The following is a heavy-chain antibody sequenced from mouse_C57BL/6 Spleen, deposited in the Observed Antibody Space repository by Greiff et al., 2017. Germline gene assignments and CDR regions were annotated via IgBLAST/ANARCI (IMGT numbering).Heavy chain of an antibody. D-gene: IGHD2-4*01. CDR3: ARGGLRRGDYYAMDD. J-gene: IGHJ4*01. CDR2: ISYDGSN. V-gene: IGHV3-6*01. Sequence: EVKLMESGPGLVKPSQSLSLTCSVTGYSITSGYYWNWIRQFPGNKLEWMGYISYDGSNNYNPSLKNRISITRDTSKNQFFLKLNSVTTEDTATYYCARGGLRRGDYYAMDDWGQGTSVTVSS. CDR1: GYSITSGYY.